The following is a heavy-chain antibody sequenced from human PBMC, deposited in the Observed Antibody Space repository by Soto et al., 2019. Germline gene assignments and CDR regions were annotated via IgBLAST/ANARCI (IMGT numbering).Heavy chain of an antibody. CDR3: ARGRGLSSSVVY. Sequence: SETLSLTCAVYGGSFSGYYWSWIRQPPGKGLEWIGEINHSGSTNYNPSLKSRVTISVDTSKNQFSLKLSSVTAADTAVYYCARGRGLSSSVVYLCQGTLVTVSS. J-gene: IGHJ4*02. D-gene: IGHD6-6*01. CDR1: GGSFSGYY. V-gene: IGHV4-34*01. CDR2: INHSGST.